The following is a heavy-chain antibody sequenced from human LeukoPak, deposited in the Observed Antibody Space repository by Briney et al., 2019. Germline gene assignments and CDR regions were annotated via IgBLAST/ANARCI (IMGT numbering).Heavy chain of an antibody. V-gene: IGHV4-4*07. CDR2: IYTSGST. Sequence: PSETLSLTCTVSGGSISSYYWSWIRQPARKGLECVGRIYTSGSTNYNPSLKSRVTMSVDTSKNQFSLKLSSVTAADTAVYYCAREKRQQLSRGYGMDVWGQGTTVTVSS. D-gene: IGHD6-13*01. CDR3: AREKRQQLSRGYGMDV. J-gene: IGHJ6*02. CDR1: GGSISSYY.